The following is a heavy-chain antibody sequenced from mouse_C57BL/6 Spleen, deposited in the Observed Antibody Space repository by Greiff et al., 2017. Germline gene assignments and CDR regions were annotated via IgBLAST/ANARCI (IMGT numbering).Heavy chain of an antibody. Sequence: EVHLVESGGGLVQPGGSMKLSCAASGFTFSDAWMDWVRQSPEKGLEWVAEIRNKANNHASYYAVSVKGRFTISRAACKSSVYLQMYSLRAEGTGIYYCTRRGSNPFADWGQGTLVTVSA. CDR3: TRRGSNPFAD. J-gene: IGHJ3*01. CDR2: IRNKANNHAS. D-gene: IGHD1-1*01. CDR1: GFTFSDAW. V-gene: IGHV6-6*01.